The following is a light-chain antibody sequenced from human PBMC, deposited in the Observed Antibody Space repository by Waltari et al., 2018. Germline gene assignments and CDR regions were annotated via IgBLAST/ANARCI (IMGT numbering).Light chain of an antibody. CDR1: QGISGY. CDR3: QQRHSWPIT. V-gene: IGKV3-11*01. CDR2: DAS. Sequence: ESVLTQSPVTLSLSPGERATLSCRASQGISGYLAWYQQKPGQAPRLLISDASNRATGIPARFSGSGSGTDFTLIISSLEPEDFAVYYCQQRHSWPITFGQGTRLEIK. J-gene: IGKJ5*01.